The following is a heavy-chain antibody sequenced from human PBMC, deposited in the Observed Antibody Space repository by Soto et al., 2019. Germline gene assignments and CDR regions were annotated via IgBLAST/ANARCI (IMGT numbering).Heavy chain of an antibody. D-gene: IGHD4-17*01. CDR2: IRSKAYGGTT. CDR1: GFTFGDYA. Sequence: GGSLRLSCTASGFTFGDYAMSWFRQAPGKGLEWVGFIRSKAYGGTTEYAASVKGRFTISRDDSKSIAYLQMNSLKTEDTAVYYCRFLIQTSTVTTSAGDYWGQGTLVTVSS. CDR3: RFLIQTSTVTTSAGDY. J-gene: IGHJ4*02. V-gene: IGHV3-49*03.